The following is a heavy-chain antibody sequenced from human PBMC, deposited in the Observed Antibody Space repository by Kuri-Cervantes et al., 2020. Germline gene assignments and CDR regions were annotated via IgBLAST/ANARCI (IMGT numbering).Heavy chain of an antibody. CDR3: ASGYQLLSRGCFDP. Sequence: GGSLRLSCAASGFTFSSYAMSWVRQAPGKGLEWVSAISGSGSTIYYADSVKGRVTISRDNAKNSLYLQRNSLRAEDTAVYDCASGYQLLSRGCFDPWGQGTLVTVSS. CDR2: ISGSGSTI. J-gene: IGHJ5*02. D-gene: IGHD2-2*01. CDR1: GFTFSSYA. V-gene: IGHV3-23*01.